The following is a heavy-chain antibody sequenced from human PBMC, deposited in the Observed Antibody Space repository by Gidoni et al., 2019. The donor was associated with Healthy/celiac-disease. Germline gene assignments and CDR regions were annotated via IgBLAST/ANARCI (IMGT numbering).Heavy chain of an antibody. CDR3: AKDIGYGDHEYFQH. D-gene: IGHD4-17*01. Sequence: EVQLVESGGGVVQPGGSLRLSCAASGFNFDDYAMHWVRQAPGKGLDWVSLISGDGGSTYYADSVKGRFTISRDNSKNSLYLQMNSLRTEDTALYYCAKDIGYGDHEYFQHWGQGTLVTVSS. J-gene: IGHJ1*01. V-gene: IGHV3-43*02. CDR2: ISGDGGST. CDR1: GFNFDDYA.